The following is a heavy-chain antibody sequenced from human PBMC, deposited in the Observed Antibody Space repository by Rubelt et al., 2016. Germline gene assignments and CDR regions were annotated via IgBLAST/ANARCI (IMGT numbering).Heavy chain of an antibody. D-gene: IGHD5-18*01. V-gene: IGHV3-15*07. CDR1: GFTFSTAW. CDR3: TTDTAMDNDFDY. J-gene: IGHJ4*02. Sequence: EVQLVESGGGLVKPGGSLRLSCAASGFTFSTAWMNWVRQAPGKGLEWVGRLKSKTDGGTTDYAAPVNGRVPISRDDSKNTLYLQMNSLKTEDTAVYYCTTDTAMDNDFDYWGQGTLVTVSS. CDR2: LKSKTDGGTT.